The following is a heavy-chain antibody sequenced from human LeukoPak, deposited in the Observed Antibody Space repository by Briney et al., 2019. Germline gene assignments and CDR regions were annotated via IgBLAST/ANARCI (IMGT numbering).Heavy chain of an antibody. V-gene: IGHV3-21*01. CDR3: ARGPLAVAGAFDI. D-gene: IGHD6-19*01. CDR1: GFTFSSYS. J-gene: IGHJ3*02. CDR2: ISSSSSYI. Sequence: GGSPRLSCAASGFTFSSYSMNWVRQAPGKGLEWVSSISSSSSYIYYADSVKGRFTISRDNAKNSLYLQMNSLRAEDTAVYYCARGPLAVAGAFDIWGQGKMVTVSS.